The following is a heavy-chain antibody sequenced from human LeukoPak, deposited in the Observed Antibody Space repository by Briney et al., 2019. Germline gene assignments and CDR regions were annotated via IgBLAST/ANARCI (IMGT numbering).Heavy chain of an antibody. CDR3: AKDPAPRNRYYVDY. V-gene: IGHV3-23*01. CDR2: ISASGGTT. J-gene: IGHJ4*02. CDR1: GFTFSSYA. Sequence: QPGDSLRLSCAASGFTFSSYALSWVRQAPGKGLEWVSSISASGGTTYYADSVKGRFTISRDKSTNTLSLQMNSLRVDDTAVYYCAKDPAPRNRYYVDYWGQGTLVTVSS. D-gene: IGHD2/OR15-2a*01.